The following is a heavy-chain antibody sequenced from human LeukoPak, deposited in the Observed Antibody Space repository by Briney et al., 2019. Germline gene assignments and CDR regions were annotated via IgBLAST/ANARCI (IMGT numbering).Heavy chain of an antibody. Sequence: GESLRLSCAASGFTFSTFVMTWVRQSPGKGLEWVSSIGESGGNTYYADSVKGRFTISRDNSKNTLYLQMNSLRDEDTAVYYCAKGRLRELNDCWGQGTLVTVSS. V-gene: IGHV3-23*01. CDR3: AKGRLRELNDC. J-gene: IGHJ4*02. CDR1: GFTFSTFV. D-gene: IGHD1-7*01. CDR2: IGESGGNT.